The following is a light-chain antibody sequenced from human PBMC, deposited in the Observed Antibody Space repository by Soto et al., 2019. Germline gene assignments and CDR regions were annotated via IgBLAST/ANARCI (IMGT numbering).Light chain of an antibody. CDR3: QQYLSYPYT. V-gene: IGKV1-8*01. Sequence: AIRMTQSPSSFSASTGDRVTITCRASQGISSYLAWYQQKPGKAPKLLIYAAATLQRGAPSRFSASGSGTDFTLTISRLQSEDFATYYCQQYLSYPYTFGQGTKQEI. J-gene: IGKJ2*01. CDR1: QGISSY. CDR2: AAA.